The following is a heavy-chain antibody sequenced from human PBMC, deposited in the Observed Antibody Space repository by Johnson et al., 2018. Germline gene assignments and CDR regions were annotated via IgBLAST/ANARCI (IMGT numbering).Heavy chain of an antibody. D-gene: IGHD3-3*01. CDR3: AKEKENDFWSGQSDAFDI. J-gene: IGHJ3*02. CDR1: GFTFSSYA. V-gene: IGHV3-23*04. CDR2: ISGSGGST. Sequence: VQLVQSGGGLVQPGGSLRLSCAASGFTFSSYAMSWVRQAPGKGLEWVSAISGSGGSTYYADPVKGRFTTPRDNSKNTLYLQMKSLRAEDTAVYYCAKEKENDFWSGQSDAFDIWGQGTMVTVSS.